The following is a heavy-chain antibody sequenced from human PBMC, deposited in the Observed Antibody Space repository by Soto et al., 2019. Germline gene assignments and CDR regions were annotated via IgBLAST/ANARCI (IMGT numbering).Heavy chain of an antibody. CDR2: IYYSGST. D-gene: IGHD5-18*01. CDR1: GGSISSGDYY. CDR3: ARDRGAMVTFDY. Sequence: PSETLSLTCTVSGGSISSGDYYWSWIRQPPGKGLEWIGYIYYSGSTYYNPSLKSRVTISVDTSKNQFSLKLGSVTAADTAVYYCARDRGAMVTFDYWGQGTLVTVSS. J-gene: IGHJ4*02. V-gene: IGHV4-30-4*01.